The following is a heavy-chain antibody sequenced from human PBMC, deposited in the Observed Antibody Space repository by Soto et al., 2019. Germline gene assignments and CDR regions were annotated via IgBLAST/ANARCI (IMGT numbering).Heavy chain of an antibody. D-gene: IGHD3-10*01. J-gene: IGHJ4*02. CDR3: ATGSVTIARFLDYFDY. Sequence: ASVKVSCKVSGYTLTELSMHWVRQAPGKGLEWMGGFDPEDGETIYAQKFQGRVTMTEDTSTDTAYMELSSLRSEDTAVYYCATGSVTIARFLDYFDYWGQGTRVTVSS. CDR1: GYTLTELS. V-gene: IGHV1-24*01. CDR2: FDPEDGET.